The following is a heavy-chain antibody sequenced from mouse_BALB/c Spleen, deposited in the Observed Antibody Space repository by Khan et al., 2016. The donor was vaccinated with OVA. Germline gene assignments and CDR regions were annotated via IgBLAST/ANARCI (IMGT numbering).Heavy chain of an antibody. CDR2: VSSGGSFT. CDR3: ARQGGIYAGPFDY. D-gene: IGHD2-3*01. V-gene: IGHV5-9-3*01. Sequence: EVELVGSGGDLVKPGGSLKLSCAASGFTFNNYAMSWVRQTPEKRLEWVATVSSGGSFTYYPDSVKGRFPISRDNAKNTLYLQMSSLGSEDPAMYYGARQGGIYAGPFDYWGQGTTLTVSS. CDR1: GFTFNNYA. J-gene: IGHJ2*01.